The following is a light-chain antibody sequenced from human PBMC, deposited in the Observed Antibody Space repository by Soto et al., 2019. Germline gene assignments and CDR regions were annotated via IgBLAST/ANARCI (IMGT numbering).Light chain of an antibody. CDR2: GAS. CDR3: QEYASSPLT. Sequence: TVLTQSPDTLSLSPGERVTLSCRARQSVSKSYLAWYQQKPGQAPRLLVHGASNRATGIPDRFSGSGSGTDFTLTISRLEPEDFAVYYCQEYASSPLTFGGGTRVEIK. CDR1: QSVSKSY. J-gene: IGKJ4*01. V-gene: IGKV3-20*01.